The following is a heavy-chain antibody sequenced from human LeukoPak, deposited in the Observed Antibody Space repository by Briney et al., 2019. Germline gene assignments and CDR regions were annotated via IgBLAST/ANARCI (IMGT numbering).Heavy chain of an antibody. CDR2: INHSGST. CDR3: ARRPTAAARGGYYYYMDV. V-gene: IGHV4-34*01. D-gene: IGHD6-13*01. CDR1: GGSFSGYY. Sequence: PSETLSLTCAVYGGSFSGYYWSWIRQPPGKGLEWIGEINHSGSTNYNPSLKSRVTISVDTSKNQFSLKLSSVTAADTAVYYCARRPTAAARGGYYYYMDVWGKGTTVTVSS. J-gene: IGHJ6*03.